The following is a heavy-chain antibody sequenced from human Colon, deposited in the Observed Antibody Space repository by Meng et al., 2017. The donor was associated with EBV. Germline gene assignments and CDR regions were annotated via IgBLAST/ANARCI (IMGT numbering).Heavy chain of an antibody. CDR2: IYHSCNT. V-gene: IGHV4-4*02. CDR1: GAGISISSC. D-gene: IGHD6-19*01. J-gene: IGHJ4*02. Sequence: QVPLEAAGPGVETPSATRSLTGAVSGAGISISSCWIWVRRPPGKGVVGIGEIYHSCNTNNNPALKLQGTVTVDKDKNQCSLYLGPVTPAYAAAYYCASVGQCLPIDYWGQGTLVTVSS. CDR3: ASVGQCLPIDY.